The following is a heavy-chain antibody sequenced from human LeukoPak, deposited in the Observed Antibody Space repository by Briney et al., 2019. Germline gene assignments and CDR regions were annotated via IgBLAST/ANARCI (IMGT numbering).Heavy chain of an antibody. Sequence: GGSLRLSCAASGFTFSRHWMSWVRQAPGKGLEWVSAISGSGGSTYYADSVKGRFTISRDNSKNTLYLQMNSLRAEDTAVYYCAKDPSYYYDSSGYFDYWGQGTLVTVSS. V-gene: IGHV3-23*01. J-gene: IGHJ4*02. CDR3: AKDPSYYYDSSGYFDY. D-gene: IGHD3-22*01. CDR1: GFTFSRHW. CDR2: ISGSGGST.